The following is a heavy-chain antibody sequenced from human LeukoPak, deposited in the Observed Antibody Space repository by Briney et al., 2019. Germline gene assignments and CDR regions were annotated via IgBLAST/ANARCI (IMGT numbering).Heavy chain of an antibody. Sequence: GGSLRLSCAASGFTFSSYAMSWVRQAPGKGLEWVSAISGSGGSTYYADSVKGRFTISRDNSKNTLYLQMNSPRAEDTAVYYYAKDRYYYDSAGPAYWGQGTLVTVSS. CDR1: GFTFSSYA. V-gene: IGHV3-23*01. J-gene: IGHJ4*02. CDR2: ISGSGGST. CDR3: AKDRYYYDSAGPAY. D-gene: IGHD3-22*01.